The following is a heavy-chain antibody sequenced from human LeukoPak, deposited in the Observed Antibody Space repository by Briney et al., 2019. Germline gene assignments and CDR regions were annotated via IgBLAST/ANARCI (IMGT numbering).Heavy chain of an antibody. CDR2: IYHSGHT. CDR3: ASVYYYDSSGSHSSGLDY. J-gene: IGHJ4*02. CDR1: GGSIGSGPYY. V-gene: IGHV4-30-2*01. D-gene: IGHD3-22*01. Sequence: SETLSLTCTVSGGSIGSGPYYWTWIRQPPGRGLEWIGYIYHSGHTYYNPSLKSRVTISVDRSKNQFSLRLNSVTAADTAVYYCASVYYYDSSGSHSSGLDYWGQGTLVTVSS.